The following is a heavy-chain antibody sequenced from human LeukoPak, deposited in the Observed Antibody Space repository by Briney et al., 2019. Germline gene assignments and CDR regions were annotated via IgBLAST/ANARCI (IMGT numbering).Heavy chain of an antibody. V-gene: IGHV1-2*02. CDR1: GYTFTGYY. Sequence: EASVKVSCKASGYTFTGYYMHWVRQAPGQGLEWMGWINPNSGGTNYAQKFQGRVTMTRDTSISTAYMELSRLRSDDTAVYYCARTRLIVSGGGYYYGMDVWGQGTTVTVSS. D-gene: IGHD2-15*01. J-gene: IGHJ6*02. CDR2: INPNSGGT. CDR3: ARTRLIVSGGGYYYGMDV.